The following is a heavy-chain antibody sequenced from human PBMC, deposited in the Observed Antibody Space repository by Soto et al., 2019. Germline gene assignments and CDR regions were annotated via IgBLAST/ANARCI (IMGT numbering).Heavy chain of an antibody. CDR1: GFAFSASW. J-gene: IGHJ4*02. CDR3: ARGQLRM. Sequence: EVQLVESGGGLVQPGGSLRVSCAASGFAFSASWMNWVRQAPGKGLEWVANIKEDGSEMHYVDSVKGRFTISRDNAKNSLNLQMSKLKGEDTAVYYCARGQLRMWGQGTLVTVSS. CDR2: IKEDGSEM. D-gene: IGHD2-2*01. V-gene: IGHV3-7*04.